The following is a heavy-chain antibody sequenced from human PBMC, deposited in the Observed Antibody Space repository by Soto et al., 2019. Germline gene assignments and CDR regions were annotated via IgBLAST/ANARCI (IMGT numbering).Heavy chain of an antibody. D-gene: IGHD1-7*01. V-gene: IGHV1-8*01. CDR3: ATHNWNYNGYYYYYGMDV. J-gene: IGHJ6*02. Sequence: ASVKVSCKASGYTFTSYDINWVRQATGQGLEWMGWMNPNSGNTGYAQKFQGRVTMTRNTSISTAYMELSSLRSEDTAVYYCATHNWNYNGYYYYYGMDVWGQGTTVTV. CDR2: MNPNSGNT. CDR1: GYTFTSYD.